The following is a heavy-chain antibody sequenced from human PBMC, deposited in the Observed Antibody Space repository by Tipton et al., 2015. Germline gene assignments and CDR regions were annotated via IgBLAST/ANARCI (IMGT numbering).Heavy chain of an antibody. CDR1: GFTFSDYW. CDR2: IYSDGSST. V-gene: IGHV3-74*01. Sequence: SLRLSCVASGFTFSDYWMHWVRQVPGKGLEWVARIYSDGSSTSYADSVKGRFTISRDNAKNTLYLQVNSLRAEDTAVYYCAREVQDFDYWGQGTLVTVSS. CDR3: AREVQDFDY. J-gene: IGHJ4*02.